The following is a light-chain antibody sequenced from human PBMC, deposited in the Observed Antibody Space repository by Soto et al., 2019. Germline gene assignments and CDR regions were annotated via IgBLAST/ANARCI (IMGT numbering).Light chain of an antibody. CDR3: QQRSNWLT. Sequence: EIVLTQSPATLSLSPGERDTLSCRASQRVSSYLAWYQQKPGQAPRLLIFDASNRATGIPARFSGSGSGTDFTLTISSLEPEDFAVYYCQQRSNWLTFGGGTKVDIK. CDR1: QRVSSY. CDR2: DAS. J-gene: IGKJ4*01. V-gene: IGKV3-11*01.